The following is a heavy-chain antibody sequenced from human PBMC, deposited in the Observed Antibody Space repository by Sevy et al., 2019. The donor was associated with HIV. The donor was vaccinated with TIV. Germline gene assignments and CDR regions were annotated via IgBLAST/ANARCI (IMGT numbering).Heavy chain of an antibody. CDR1: GYIFRNYW. Sequence: GESLKISCKGSGYIFRNYWIGWVRQVPGKGLEWMGIFYPGNSGVRYSPSFQGHVTISADKSISAAYLQWRSLKASDTAMYFCARGLYYYDSSGYSHAYDIWGQGTMVTVSS. D-gene: IGHD3-22*01. V-gene: IGHV5-51*01. CDR3: ARGLYYYDSSGYSHAYDI. CDR2: FYPGNSGV. J-gene: IGHJ3*02.